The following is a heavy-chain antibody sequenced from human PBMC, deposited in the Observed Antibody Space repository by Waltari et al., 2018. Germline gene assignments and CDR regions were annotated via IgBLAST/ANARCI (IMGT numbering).Heavy chain of an antibody. V-gene: IGHV7-4-1*02. D-gene: IGHD3-3*01. CDR3: ARVRSTYYDFWSGYRYNWFDP. CDR2: INTNTGNP. CDR1: GYTFTSYA. Sequence: QVQLVQSGSELKKPGASVKVSCKASGYTFTSYAMNWVRQAPGQGLEWMGWINTNTGNPTYAQGFTGRFVFSLDTSVSTAYLQISSLKAEDTAVYYCARVRSTYYDFWSGYRYNWFDPWGPGTLVTVSS. J-gene: IGHJ5*02.